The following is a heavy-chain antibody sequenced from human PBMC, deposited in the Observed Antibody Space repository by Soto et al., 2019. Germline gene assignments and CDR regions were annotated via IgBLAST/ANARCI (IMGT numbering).Heavy chain of an antibody. Sequence: PSETLSLTCAVSGGSISSSNWWSWVRQPPGKGLEWIGEIYHSGSTNYNPSLKSRVTISVDKSKNQFSLKLSSVTAADTAVYYCARALGGLCSGGSCYYDYWGQGTRVTVSS. J-gene: IGHJ4*02. CDR1: GGSISSSNW. CDR2: IYHSGST. CDR3: ARALGGLCSGGSCYYDY. V-gene: IGHV4-4*02. D-gene: IGHD2-15*01.